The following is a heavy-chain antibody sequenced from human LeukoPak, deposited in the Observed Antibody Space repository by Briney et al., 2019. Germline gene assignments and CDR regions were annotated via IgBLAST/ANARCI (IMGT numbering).Heavy chain of an antibody. CDR1: GFTFSSYA. CDR3: VYGDYARFDY. CDR2: ISYDGSNK. D-gene: IGHD4-17*01. Sequence: GGSLRLSCAASGFTFSSYAMHWDRQAPGKGLEWVAVISYDGSNKYYADSVKGRFTISRDSSKNTLYLQMNSLRAEDTAVYYCVYGDYARFDYWGQGTLVTVSS. J-gene: IGHJ4*02. V-gene: IGHV3-30-3*01.